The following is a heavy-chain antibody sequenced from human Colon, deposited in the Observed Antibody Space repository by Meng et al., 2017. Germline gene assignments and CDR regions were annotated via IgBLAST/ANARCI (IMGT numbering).Heavy chain of an antibody. D-gene: IGHD5-24*01. Sequence: GASLKISCKGSGYSFFGYWIGWVRQMPGKGLEWMGMVYPDDSKTRYSPTFQGQVTMSVDKSISTAYLQWGSLEASDTAMYFCARLSCPIELSKTCLDYWGQGTLVTVSS. V-gene: IGHV5-51*01. J-gene: IGHJ4*02. CDR1: GYSFFGYW. CDR3: ARLSCPIELSKTCLDY. CDR2: VYPDDSKT.